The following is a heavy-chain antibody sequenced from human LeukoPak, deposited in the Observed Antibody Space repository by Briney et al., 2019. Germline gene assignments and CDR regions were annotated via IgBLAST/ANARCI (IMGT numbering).Heavy chain of an antibody. CDR2: ISSSGSTI. CDR1: GFTFSSYG. V-gene: IGHV3-48*04. Sequence: GGSLRLSCAASGFTFSSYGMSWVRQAPGKGLEWVSYISSSGSTIYYADSVKGRFTISRHNAKNSLYLQMNSLRAEDTAVYYCAELGITMIGGVWGKGTTVTISS. CDR3: AELGITMIGGV. J-gene: IGHJ6*04. D-gene: IGHD3-10*02.